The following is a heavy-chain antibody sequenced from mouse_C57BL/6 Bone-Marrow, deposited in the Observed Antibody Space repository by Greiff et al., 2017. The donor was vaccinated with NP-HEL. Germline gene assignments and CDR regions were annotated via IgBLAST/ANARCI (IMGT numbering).Heavy chain of an antibody. V-gene: IGHV1-72*01. Sequence: VHLPPPLAELVKPVSSFPLSFPSSGYTFTSYWMHWVKQRPGRGLEWIGRIDPNSGGTKYNKKFKSKATLTVDKPSSTAYMQLSSLTSEDSAVYYCASLFYYAMDYWGQGTSVTVSS. J-gene: IGHJ4*01. CDR1: GYTFTSYW. CDR3: ASLFYYAMDY. CDR2: IDPNSGGT.